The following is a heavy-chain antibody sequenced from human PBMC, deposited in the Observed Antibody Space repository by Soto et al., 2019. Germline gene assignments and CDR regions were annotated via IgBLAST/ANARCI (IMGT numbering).Heavy chain of an antibody. Sequence: SETLSLTCTVSGGSISSYYWSWIRQPPGKGLEWIRYIYYSGSTNYNPSLKSRVTISVDTSKNQFSLKLSSVTAADTAVYYRARAKDDFWSGYYTWGQGTLVTVSS. D-gene: IGHD3-3*01. J-gene: IGHJ5*02. V-gene: IGHV4-59*01. CDR2: IYYSGST. CDR1: GGSISSYY. CDR3: ARAKDDFWSGYYT.